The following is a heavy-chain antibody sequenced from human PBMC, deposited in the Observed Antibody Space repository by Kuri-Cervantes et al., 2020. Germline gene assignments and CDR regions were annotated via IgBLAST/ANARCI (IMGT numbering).Heavy chain of an antibody. J-gene: IGHJ6*02. Sequence: SETLSLTCTVSGGSISSGDYYWSWIRQPPGKGLEWIGYIYYSGSTNYNPSLKSRVTISVDTSKNQFSLKLSSVTAADTAVYYCARGAPQYCSGGSCFNYYYYGMDVWGQGTTVTVSS. CDR2: IYYSGST. CDR3: ARGAPQYCSGGSCFNYYYYGMDV. V-gene: IGHV4-61*08. CDR1: GGSISSGDYY. D-gene: IGHD2-15*01.